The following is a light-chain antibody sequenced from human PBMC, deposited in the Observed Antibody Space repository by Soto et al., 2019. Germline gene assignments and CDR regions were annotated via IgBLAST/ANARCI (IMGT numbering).Light chain of an antibody. CDR1: QSISSW. CDR2: KAS. Sequence: DIRMTQSPSTLSASVGDRVTMTCRASQSISSWLAWYQQKPGEAPKILIYKASTLESGVPSRFTGSGSGTEFTLTISSLQPDDFATYYCQQYDSYPYTCGQGTKLEIK. CDR3: QQYDSYPYT. V-gene: IGKV1-5*03. J-gene: IGKJ2*01.